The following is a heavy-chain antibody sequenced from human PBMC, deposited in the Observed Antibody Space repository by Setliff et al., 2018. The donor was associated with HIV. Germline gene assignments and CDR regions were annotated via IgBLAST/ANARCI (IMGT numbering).Heavy chain of an antibody. J-gene: IGHJ4*02. CDR1: GYIFIRYY. Sequence: ASVKVSCKTSGYIFIRYYIFWVRQAPGQGLEWMGIINPSSGSTTYAQKFQGKVTMTRDTSTSTVYMELSSLRSEDTAVYYCAREERVGDSTGTVTMYLDYWGQGTLVTVSS. CDR3: AREERVGDSTGTVTMYLDY. CDR2: INPSSGST. V-gene: IGHV1-46*01. D-gene: IGHD4-17*01.